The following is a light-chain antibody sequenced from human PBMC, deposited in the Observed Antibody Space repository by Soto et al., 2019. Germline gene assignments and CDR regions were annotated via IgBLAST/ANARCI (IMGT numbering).Light chain of an antibody. V-gene: IGKV3-20*01. Sequence: EIVLTQSPGTLSLSPGEGATLACRASQSINSFLAWYQQRRGQAPRLLIHGASNRATGIPDRFSGSGSGPDLTISISRLEPEDFAVYYCQQYGGSPRTFGPGTKVE. J-gene: IGKJ1*01. CDR2: GAS. CDR3: QQYGGSPRT. CDR1: QSINSF.